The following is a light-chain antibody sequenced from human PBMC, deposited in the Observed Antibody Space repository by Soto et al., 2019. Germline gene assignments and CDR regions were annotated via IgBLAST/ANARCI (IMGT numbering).Light chain of an antibody. Sequence: DIVMTQSPLSLPVTPGEPASISCRSSESLLHSNGYTYLDWYLQKPGQSPQLLIYLGSNRASGVPDRCSGSGSGTDFTLKISRVEAEDVGVYYCMQSLRTRTCGQGTKVEIK. CDR3: MQSLRTRT. V-gene: IGKV2-28*01. CDR1: ESLLHSNGYTY. J-gene: IGKJ1*01. CDR2: LGS.